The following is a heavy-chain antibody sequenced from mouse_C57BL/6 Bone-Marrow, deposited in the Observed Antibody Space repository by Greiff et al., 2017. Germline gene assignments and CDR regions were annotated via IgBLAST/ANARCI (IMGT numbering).Heavy chain of an antibody. CDR1: GYAFSSYW. D-gene: IGHD1-1*01. Sequence: VQLQQSGAELVKPGASVKISCKASGYAFSSYWMNWVKQRPGKGLEWIGQIYPGDGDTNYNGKFKGKATLTADKSSSTAYMQLSSLTSEDSAVYFCAREGYYYGSSHHWYFDVWGTGTTVTVAS. CDR2: IYPGDGDT. J-gene: IGHJ1*03. V-gene: IGHV1-80*01. CDR3: AREGYYYGSSHHWYFDV.